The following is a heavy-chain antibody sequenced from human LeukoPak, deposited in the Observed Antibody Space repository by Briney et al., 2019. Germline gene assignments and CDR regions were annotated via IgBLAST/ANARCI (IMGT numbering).Heavy chain of an antibody. D-gene: IGHD6-19*01. V-gene: IGHV3-48*01. CDR2: ISSSSGTT. J-gene: IGHJ3*02. Sequence: GGSLRLSCAASGFTFSTYRMNWVRQAPGKGLEWVSYISSSSGTTYYADSVEGRFTISRDNAKNSLYLQMNSLRAEDTAVYYCARDHSSGWYPRVAFDIWGHGTMVTVSP. CDR3: ARDHSSGWYPRVAFDI. CDR1: GFTFSTYR.